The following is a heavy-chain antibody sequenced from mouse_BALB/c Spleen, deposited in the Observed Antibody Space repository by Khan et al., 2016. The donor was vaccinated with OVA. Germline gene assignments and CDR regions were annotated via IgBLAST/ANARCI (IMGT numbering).Heavy chain of an antibody. Sequence: QVQLKQSGAELVKPGASVKLSCKASGYTFTSYYMYWVKQRPGQGLEWIGEINPSDGDTNFNEKFKSKATLTVDKSSSTVYMQLSSLTSEDSAAYYCTRSGYGTFAYWGQGTLVTVSA. V-gene: IGHV1S81*02. J-gene: IGHJ3*01. D-gene: IGHD2-1*01. CDR2: INPSDGDT. CDR1: GYTFTSYY. CDR3: TRSGYGTFAY.